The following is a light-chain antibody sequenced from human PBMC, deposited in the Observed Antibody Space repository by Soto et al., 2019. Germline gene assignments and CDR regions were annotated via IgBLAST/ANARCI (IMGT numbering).Light chain of an antibody. CDR2: GAF. CDR1: QSVSSK. V-gene: IGKV3-15*01. J-gene: IGKJ2*01. Sequence: EIVMTQSPATLSVSPGEGATLSCKASQSVSSKLAWYQQKPGQAPRVLIYGAFTRATGIPARFSGRGSGTEFPLTISSLQSEDFAVYYCLQDNDWPFTFGHGTKLEIK. CDR3: LQDNDWPFT.